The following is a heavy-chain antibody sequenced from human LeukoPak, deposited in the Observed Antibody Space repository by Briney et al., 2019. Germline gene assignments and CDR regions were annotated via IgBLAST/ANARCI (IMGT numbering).Heavy chain of an antibody. V-gene: IGHV3-30-3*01. Sequence: PGGSLRLSCAASGFTFSSYAMHWVRQAPGKGLEWVTLFSYDGSSKYYADSVRDRFTISRDNSKNTLYLQMNSLGAEDTAVYYCARAVGATGGAFDYWGQGTLVTVSS. J-gene: IGHJ4*02. D-gene: IGHD1-26*01. CDR3: ARAVGATGGAFDY. CDR2: FSYDGSSK. CDR1: GFTFSSYA.